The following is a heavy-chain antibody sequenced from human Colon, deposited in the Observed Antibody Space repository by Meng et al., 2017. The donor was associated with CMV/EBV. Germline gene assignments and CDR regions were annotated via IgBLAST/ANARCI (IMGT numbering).Heavy chain of an antibody. Sequence: SETLSLTCAVSGGSVRSGSYYWSWIRRPPGKGLEWVGYVYYSGSTKYNPSLKSRVTISVDTSNNQFSLNLNSVTAADTAVYYCASAPLEPHYYYGLDVWGQGTTVTVSS. J-gene: IGHJ6*02. CDR3: ASAPLEPHYYYGLDV. D-gene: IGHD1-1*01. V-gene: IGHV4-61*01. CDR2: VYYSGST. CDR1: GGSVRSGSYY.